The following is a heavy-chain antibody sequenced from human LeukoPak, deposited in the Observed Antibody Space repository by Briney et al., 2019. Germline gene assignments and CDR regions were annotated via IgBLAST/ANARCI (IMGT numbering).Heavy chain of an antibody. CDR3: AREGLRWVDY. D-gene: IGHD4-23*01. V-gene: IGHV4-61*01. J-gene: IGHJ4*02. Sequence: SETLSLTCTVSGGSVSSGSYYWSWIRQPPGKGLEWIGYIYYSGSTNYNPSLKSRVTISVDTSKNRFSLKLSSVTAADTAVYYCAREGLRWVDYWGQRTLVTVSS. CDR1: GGSVSSGSYY. CDR2: IYYSGST.